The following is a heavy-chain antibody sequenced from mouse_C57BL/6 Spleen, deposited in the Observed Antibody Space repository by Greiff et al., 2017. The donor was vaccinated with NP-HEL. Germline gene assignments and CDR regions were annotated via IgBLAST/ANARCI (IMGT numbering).Heavy chain of an antibody. D-gene: IGHD2-3*01. CDR3: TREDGYLYYFDY. V-gene: IGHV1-15*01. CDR2: IDPETGGT. J-gene: IGHJ2*01. CDR1: GYTFTDYE. Sequence: VQLQESGAELVRPGASVTLSCKASGYTFTDYEMHWVKQTPVHGLEWIGAIDPETGGTAYNQKFKGKAILTADKSSSTAYMELRSLTSEDSAVYYCTREDGYLYYFDYWGQGTTLTVSS.